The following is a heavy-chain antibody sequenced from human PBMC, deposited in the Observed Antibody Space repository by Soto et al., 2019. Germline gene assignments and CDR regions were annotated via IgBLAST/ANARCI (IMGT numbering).Heavy chain of an antibody. Sequence: PGGSLRLSCAASGFTFSSYGMHWVRQAPGKGLEWVAVIWYDGSNKYYADSVKGRFTISRDNSKNTLYLQMNSLRAEDTAVYYCARAGGYDEKGYYYYYYMDVWGKGTTVTVSS. CDR1: GFTFSSYG. CDR2: IWYDGSNK. D-gene: IGHD5-12*01. CDR3: ARAGGYDEKGYYYYYYMDV. V-gene: IGHV3-33*01. J-gene: IGHJ6*03.